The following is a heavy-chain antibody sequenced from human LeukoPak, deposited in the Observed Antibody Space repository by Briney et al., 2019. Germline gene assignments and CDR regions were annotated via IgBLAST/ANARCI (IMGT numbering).Heavy chain of an antibody. Sequence: AAVKLTLNSSGYRFTINYMHMVRQPPGQGLEWMGIINASGGSTTYAQKVQGRVTMTRDTSTSTVYLELSSLRSEDTAVCYCARDLIAASGTTRFDPWCRGKVATVS. CDR3: ARDLIAASGTTRFDP. D-gene: IGHD6-13*01. V-gene: IGHV1-46*01. J-gene: IGHJ5*02. CDR2: INASGGST. CDR1: GYRFTINY.